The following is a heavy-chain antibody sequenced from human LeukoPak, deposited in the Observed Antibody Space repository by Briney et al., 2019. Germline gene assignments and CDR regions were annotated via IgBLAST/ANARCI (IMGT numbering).Heavy chain of an antibody. CDR3: ARDSEGDGYNFDT. Sequence: GGSMRLSCAASGFTFSSYAMSWVRQAPGKGLEWVSAISGSGGSTYYADSVKGRFTISRDNSKNTLYLQMNSLRADDTAVYYCARDSEGDGYNFDTWGRGTLVTVSS. CDR2: ISGSGGST. V-gene: IGHV3-23*01. D-gene: IGHD5-24*01. J-gene: IGHJ5*02. CDR1: GFTFSSYA.